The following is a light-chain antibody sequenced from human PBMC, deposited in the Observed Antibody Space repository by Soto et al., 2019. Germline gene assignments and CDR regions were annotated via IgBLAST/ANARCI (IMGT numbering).Light chain of an antibody. V-gene: IGLV1-40*01. Sequence: QSVLTQPPSVSGAPGQRVTISCTGSSSNIGAGFDVHWYHQIAGTAPKLLIYGNSNRPSGVPDRFSGSKSGTSASLAINGLQAEDEADYYCAAWDDSLNGYAVFGGGTQLTVL. CDR1: SSNIGAGFD. CDR3: AAWDDSLNGYAV. J-gene: IGLJ7*01. CDR2: GNS.